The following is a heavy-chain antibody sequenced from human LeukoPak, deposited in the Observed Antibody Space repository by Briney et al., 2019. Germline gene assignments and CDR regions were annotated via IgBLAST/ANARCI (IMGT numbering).Heavy chain of an antibody. V-gene: IGHV4-59*01. CDR2: IYYSGST. J-gene: IGHJ6*02. D-gene: IGHD2-8*01. CDR3: ARERMSGMDV. Sequence: SETLSLTCTVSGGSISSYYWSWIRQPPGKGLEWIGYIYYSGSTNYNPSLKSRVTISVGTSKNQFSLKLSSVTAADTAVYYCARERMSGMDVWGQGTTVTVSS. CDR1: GGSISSYY.